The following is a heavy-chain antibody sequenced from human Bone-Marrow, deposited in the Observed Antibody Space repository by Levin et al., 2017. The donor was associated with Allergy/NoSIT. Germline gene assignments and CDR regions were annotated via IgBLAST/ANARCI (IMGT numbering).Heavy chain of an antibody. D-gene: IGHD3-22*01. CDR3: ARGPPVDYYERSGFYYPFDH. Sequence: SETLSLTCTVSDAFINSGDYYWSWLRQPPGKALEWIGYIYYSGSTNYNPSLKRPLTIAVATSKNHFYLKPNSVTAAATAVYYCARGPPVDYYERSGFYYPFDHWGQGTLVTVSS. J-gene: IGHJ4*02. V-gene: IGHV4-30-4*01. CDR2: IYYSGST. CDR1: DAFINSGDYY.